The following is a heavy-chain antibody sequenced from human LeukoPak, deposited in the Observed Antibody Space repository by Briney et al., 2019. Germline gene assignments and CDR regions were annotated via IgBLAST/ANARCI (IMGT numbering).Heavy chain of an antibody. D-gene: IGHD3-22*01. Sequence: SQTLSLTCTVSSGAVNSDNQYWSWIRQPPGKGLEWIGYIHHSGSTYYNPSLKSRLTISLDTSRNQFSLKMNSVTAADTAVYYCAKDNFGYGAMDCWGQGTLVTVSS. V-gene: IGHV4-30-4*01. CDR2: IHHSGST. CDR3: AKDNFGYGAMDC. CDR1: SGAVNSDNQY. J-gene: IGHJ4*02.